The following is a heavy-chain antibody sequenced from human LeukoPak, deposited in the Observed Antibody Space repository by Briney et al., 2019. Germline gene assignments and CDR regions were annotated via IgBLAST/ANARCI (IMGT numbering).Heavy chain of an antibody. Sequence: GGSLRLSCAASGFTFSSYGMHWVRQAPGKGLEWVAVISYDGSNKYYADSVKGRFTISRDNSKNTLYLQMNGLRAEDTAVYYCAKPVDTAMVFEYYFDYWGQGTLVTVSS. J-gene: IGHJ4*02. CDR2: ISYDGSNK. CDR3: AKPVDTAMVFEYYFDY. CDR1: GFTFSSYG. V-gene: IGHV3-30*18. D-gene: IGHD5-18*01.